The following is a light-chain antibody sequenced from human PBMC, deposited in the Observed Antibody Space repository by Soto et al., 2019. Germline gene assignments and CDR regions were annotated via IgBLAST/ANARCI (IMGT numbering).Light chain of an antibody. CDR2: GAS. CDR1: QSVSSN. CDR3: QQYNNWPLT. V-gene: IGKV3-15*01. Sequence: EIVMTHSPATLSVSPGERATLSCRASQSVSSNLAWYQQKPGQAPRLLIYGASTRATGIPARFSGSGSGTEFTLNISSLQSEDFAVYYCQQYNNWPLTFGQGTKVEIK. J-gene: IGKJ1*01.